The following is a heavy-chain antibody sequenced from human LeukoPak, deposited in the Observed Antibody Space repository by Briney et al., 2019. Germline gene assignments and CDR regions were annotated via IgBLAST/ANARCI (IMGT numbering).Heavy chain of an antibody. CDR3: AEAPVGYCCSTSWYWEGYYYYMDV. Sequence: ASVKVSCKASGYTFTSYAISWVRQAPGQGLEWMGGISTYNGMANYAQKFQGRVTVTTDTSTSTAYMELSSLRSEDTAVYYCAEAPVGYCCSTSWYWEGYYYYMDVWGKGTTVTVSS. D-gene: IGHD2-2*01. J-gene: IGHJ6*03. CDR2: ISTYNGMA. V-gene: IGHV1-18*01. CDR1: GYTFTSYA.